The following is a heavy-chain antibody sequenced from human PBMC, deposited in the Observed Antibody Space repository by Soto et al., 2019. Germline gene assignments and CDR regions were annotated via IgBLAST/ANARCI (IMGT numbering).Heavy chain of an antibody. CDR1: GDSISSTNW. J-gene: IGHJ6*02. V-gene: IGHV4-4*02. Sequence: QVQLQESGPGLVKPSETLSLTCAVSGDSISSTNWWSWVRQPPGKGLEWIGEIFYDGNTRYNPSLKSRVTISIDNSKSQFSLKVSSVTAADTAIYYCARDYGSGRHGMDVWGQGTTVTVSS. CDR3: ARDYGSGRHGMDV. CDR2: IFYDGNT. D-gene: IGHD3-10*01.